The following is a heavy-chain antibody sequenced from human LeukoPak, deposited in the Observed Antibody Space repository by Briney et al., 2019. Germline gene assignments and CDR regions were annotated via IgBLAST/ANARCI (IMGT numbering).Heavy chain of an antibody. J-gene: IGHJ3*02. Sequence: PGGSLRLSCAASGFTFRSYAMSWVRQAPGKGLEWVSAISGSGGSTYYADSVKGRFTISRDNSKNTLYLQMNSLRAEDTAVYYCAKVGRGSSDAFDIWGQGTMVTVSS. D-gene: IGHD3-10*01. CDR3: AKVGRGSSDAFDI. CDR1: GFTFRSYA. V-gene: IGHV3-23*01. CDR2: ISGSGGST.